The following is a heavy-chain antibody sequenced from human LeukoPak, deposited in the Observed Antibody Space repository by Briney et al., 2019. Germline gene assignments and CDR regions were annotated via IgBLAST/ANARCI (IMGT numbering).Heavy chain of an antibody. J-gene: IGHJ5*02. V-gene: IGHV4-39*01. CDR2: IYYSGST. CDR1: GGSISSSSYY. Sequence: PSETLSLTCTVSGGSISSSSYYWSWIRQPPGKGLEWIGSIYYSGSTYYNPSLKSRVTISVDTSKNQFSLKLSSVTAADTAVYYCARQAYSSSWYANWFDPWGQGTLVTVSS. D-gene: IGHD6-13*01. CDR3: ARQAYSSSWYANWFDP.